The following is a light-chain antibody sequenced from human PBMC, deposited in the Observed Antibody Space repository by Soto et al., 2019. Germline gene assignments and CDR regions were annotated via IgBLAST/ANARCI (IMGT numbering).Light chain of an antibody. CDR2: DAS. CDR1: HSVSSY. J-gene: IGKJ4*01. V-gene: IGKV3-11*01. Sequence: EIVLTQSPATLSLSPGERATLSCRASHSVSSYLAGYQQKPGQAPRLLIYDASNRATGIPARFSGSGSGTDFTLTISSLEPEDFAVYYCQQRSNWPPDFGGGTKVDIK. CDR3: QQRSNWPPD.